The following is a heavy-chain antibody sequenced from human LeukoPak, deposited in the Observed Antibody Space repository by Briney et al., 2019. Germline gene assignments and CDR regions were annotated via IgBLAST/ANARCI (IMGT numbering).Heavy chain of an antibody. Sequence: GGSLRLSCAASGFTFSSSAMNWVRQAPGKGLEWVSLFSWDASTYYADSVKGRFTISRDNSKNSLYLQMNSLRTEDTALYYCAKGFRSYGSGTYYIFDYWGQGTMVTVSS. J-gene: IGHJ4*02. CDR3: AKGFRSYGSGTYYIFDY. CDR2: FSWDAST. D-gene: IGHD3-10*01. CDR1: GFTFSSSA. V-gene: IGHV3-43*02.